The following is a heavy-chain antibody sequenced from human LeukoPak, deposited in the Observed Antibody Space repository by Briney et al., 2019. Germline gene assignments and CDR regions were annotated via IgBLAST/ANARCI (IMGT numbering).Heavy chain of an antibody. D-gene: IGHD6-13*01. J-gene: IGHJ4*02. CDR1: GYTFTSHG. CDR2: VSAYNGNT. Sequence: GASENVSCKASGYTFTSHGISWVRQAPAHGREWMGWVSAYNGNTNYAQKPQGRVTMNTDTSTSTAHMELRSLRSDDTAVYYCARSAAAGTDFDYWGQGTLVTVSS. CDR3: ARSAAAGTDFDY. V-gene: IGHV1-18*01.